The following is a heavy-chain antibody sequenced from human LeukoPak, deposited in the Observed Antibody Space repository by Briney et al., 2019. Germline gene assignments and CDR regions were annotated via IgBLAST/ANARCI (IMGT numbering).Heavy chain of an antibody. CDR1: GFTVSNYY. D-gene: IGHD1-26*01. V-gene: IGHV3-53*05. J-gene: IGHJ4*02. Sequence: GGSLRLSCAVSGFTVSNYYMSWVRQAPGKGLEWVSIIYSGGTKYYADSVKGRFTISRDNAKNSLYLQMNSLRAEDTAVYYCARAALGGIFDYWGQGTLVTVSS. CDR3: ARAALGGIFDY. CDR2: IYSGGTK.